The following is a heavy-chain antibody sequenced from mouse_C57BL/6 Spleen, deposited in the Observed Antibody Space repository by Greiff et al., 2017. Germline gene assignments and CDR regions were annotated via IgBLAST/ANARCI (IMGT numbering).Heavy chain of an antibody. CDR2: IRNKANGYTT. J-gene: IGHJ4*01. CDR1: GFTFTDYY. Sequence: EVQLVESGGGLVQPGGSLSLSCAASGFTFTDYYMSWVRQPPGKALEWLGFIRNKANGYTTEYSASVKGRFTISRDNSQSILYLQMNALRAEDSATYYCARSTGTGAMDYWGQGTSVTVSS. D-gene: IGHD3-3*01. CDR3: ARSTGTGAMDY. V-gene: IGHV7-3*01.